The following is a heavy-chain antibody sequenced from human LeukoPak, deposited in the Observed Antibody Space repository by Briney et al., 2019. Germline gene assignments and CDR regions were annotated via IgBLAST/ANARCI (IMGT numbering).Heavy chain of an antibody. CDR1: GGSLSGYY. D-gene: IGHD5-18*01. Sequence: SETLSLTCAVYGGSLSGYYWSWIRQPPGKGLVWIGEINHSGSTNYNASLKSRVTISIDTSKKQFSLKLSSVTAADTAVYYCAPRGDIEHSYGFGKWFDPWGQGTLVTVSS. CDR3: APRGDIEHSYGFGKWFDP. J-gene: IGHJ5*02. CDR2: INHSGST. V-gene: IGHV4-34*01.